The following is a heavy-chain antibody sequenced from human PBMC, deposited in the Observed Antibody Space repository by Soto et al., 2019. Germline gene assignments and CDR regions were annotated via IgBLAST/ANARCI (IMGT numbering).Heavy chain of an antibody. V-gene: IGHV4-59*01. CDR2: IYYSGST. Sequence: SETLSLTCTVSGGSISSYYWSWIRQPPGKGLEWIGYIYYSGSTNYNPSLKSRVTISVDTSKNQFSLKLSSVTAADTAVYYCARGSGVYRILTGYSHFDYWGQGTLVTVSS. CDR1: GGSISSYY. J-gene: IGHJ4*02. D-gene: IGHD3-9*01. CDR3: ARGSGVYRILTGYSHFDY.